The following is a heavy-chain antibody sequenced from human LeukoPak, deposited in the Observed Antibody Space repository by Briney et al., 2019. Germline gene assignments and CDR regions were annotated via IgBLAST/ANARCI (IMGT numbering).Heavy chain of an antibody. CDR2: INHSGST. D-gene: IGHD2-2*01. J-gene: IGHJ5*02. Sequence: SETLSLTCAVYGGSFSGYYWSWIRQPPGKGLEWIGEINHSGSTNYNPSLKSRVTISVDTSKNQFSLKLSSVTAADTAVYYCARAGRIVVVPAALNWFDPWGQGTLVTVSS. CDR1: GGSFSGYY. V-gene: IGHV4-34*01. CDR3: ARAGRIVVVPAALNWFDP.